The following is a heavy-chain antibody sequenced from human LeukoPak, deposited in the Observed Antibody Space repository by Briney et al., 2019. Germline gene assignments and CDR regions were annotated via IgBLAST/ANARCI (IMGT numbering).Heavy chain of an antibody. CDR3: ASTNYYDSSGFLFDY. J-gene: IGHJ4*02. CDR2: INHSGST. CDR1: GGSFSGYY. D-gene: IGHD3-22*01. V-gene: IGHV4-34*01. Sequence: SETLSLTCAVYGGSFSGYYWSWIRQPPGKGLEWIGEINHSGSTNYNPSLKSRVTISVDTSKNQFSLKLSSVTAADTAVYYCASTNYYDSSGFLFDYWGQGTLVTVSS.